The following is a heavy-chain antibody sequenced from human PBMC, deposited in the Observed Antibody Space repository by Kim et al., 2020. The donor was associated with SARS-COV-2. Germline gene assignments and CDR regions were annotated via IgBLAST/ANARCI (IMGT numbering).Heavy chain of an antibody. CDR2: IIPIFGTA. CDR1: GGTFSSYA. CDR3: ARSAQEWLRNYPSGP. D-gene: IGHD5-12*01. J-gene: IGHJ5*02. V-gene: IGHV1-69*13. Sequence: SVKVSCKASGGTFSSYAISWVRQAPGQGLEWMGGIIPIFGTANYAQKFQGRVTITADESTSTAYMELSSLRSEDTAVYYCARSAQEWLRNYPSGPWGQGTLVTVSS.